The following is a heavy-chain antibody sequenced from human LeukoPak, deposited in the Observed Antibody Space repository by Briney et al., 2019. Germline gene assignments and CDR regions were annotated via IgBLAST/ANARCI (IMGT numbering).Heavy chain of an antibody. CDR1: GFTFTNYA. J-gene: IGHJ4*02. D-gene: IGHD3-22*01. CDR2: ISGSDGST. CDR3: AKDGPGDYDTSGRSF. V-gene: IGHV3-23*01. Sequence: PGGSLRLACAASGFTFTNYAMTWVRQAPGKGLEWVSGISGSDGSTYYADSVKGRFTISRDNSKNTLYLQMTTLRAEDTAVYYCAKDGPGDYDTSGRSFWGQGTLVTVSS.